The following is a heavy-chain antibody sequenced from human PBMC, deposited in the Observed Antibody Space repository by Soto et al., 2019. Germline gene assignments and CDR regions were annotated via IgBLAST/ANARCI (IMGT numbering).Heavy chain of an antibody. Sequence: QVQLQESDAGLVKASQTLSLTCTVSGGSVSSGAYYWTWIRQRPGKGLEWIGYIYYSGSTYYSPSLKCRLTISLDTYKNQFSLRLSSVTSADTAMYYCARARLRAVYAFDIWGQGTMVTVYS. CDR1: GGSVSSGAYY. D-gene: IGHD5-12*01. V-gene: IGHV4-31*03. CDR2: IYYSGST. CDR3: ARARLRAVYAFDI. J-gene: IGHJ3*02.